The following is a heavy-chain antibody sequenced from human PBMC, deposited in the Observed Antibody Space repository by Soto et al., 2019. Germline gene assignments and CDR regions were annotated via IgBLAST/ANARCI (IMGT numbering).Heavy chain of an antibody. CDR1: GGSFSGYY. CDR2: INHSGST. Sequence: PSETLSLTCAVYGGSFSGYYWSWIRQPPGKGLEWIGEINHSGSTNYNPSLKSRVTISVDTSKNQFSLKLSSVTAADTAVYYCATEGAPYSSSWYWVGAFDIWGQGTMVTVSS. D-gene: IGHD6-13*01. V-gene: IGHV4-34*01. J-gene: IGHJ3*02. CDR3: ATEGAPYSSSWYWVGAFDI.